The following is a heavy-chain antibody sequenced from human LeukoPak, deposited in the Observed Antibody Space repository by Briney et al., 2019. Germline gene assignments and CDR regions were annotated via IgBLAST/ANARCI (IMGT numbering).Heavy chain of an antibody. CDR3: ARDFTIFGVVLGAFDI. D-gene: IGHD3-3*01. J-gene: IGHJ3*02. CDR1: GGTFSSYA. V-gene: IGHV1-69*04. Sequence: SVKVSCKASGGTFSSYAISWVRQAPGQGLEWMGRIIPVLGIANYAQKFQGRVTITADKSTSTAYMELSSLRSEDTAVYYCARDFTIFGVVLGAFDIWGQGTMVTVSS. CDR2: IIPVLGIA.